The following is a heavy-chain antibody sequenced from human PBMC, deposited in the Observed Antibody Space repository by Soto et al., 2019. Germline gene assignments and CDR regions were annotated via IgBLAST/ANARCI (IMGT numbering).Heavy chain of an antibody. Sequence: SETLSLTCTVSGGSISSGGYYWSWIRQHPGKGLEWIGYIYYSGSTYYNPSLKSRVTISVDTSKNQFSLKLSSVTAADTAVYYCARDQGVEMATIPYYYYGMDVWGQGTTATVSS. D-gene: IGHD5-12*01. CDR2: IYYSGST. CDR3: ARDQGVEMATIPYYYYGMDV. V-gene: IGHV4-31*03. J-gene: IGHJ6*02. CDR1: GGSISSGGYY.